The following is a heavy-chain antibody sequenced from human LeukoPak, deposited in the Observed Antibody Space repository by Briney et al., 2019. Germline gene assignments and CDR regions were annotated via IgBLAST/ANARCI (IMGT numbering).Heavy chain of an antibody. CDR1: GFTVSSNY. J-gene: IGHJ4*02. CDR3: ARDVGVAAVDY. D-gene: IGHD2-15*01. CDR2: IYSGGST. V-gene: IGHV3-53*01. Sequence: GGSLRLSCAVSGFTVSSNYMSWVRQAPGKGLEWVSVIYSGGSTYYADSVKGRFTISRDNAKNSLYLQMNSLRAEDTAVYYCARDVGVAAVDYWGQGTLVTVSS.